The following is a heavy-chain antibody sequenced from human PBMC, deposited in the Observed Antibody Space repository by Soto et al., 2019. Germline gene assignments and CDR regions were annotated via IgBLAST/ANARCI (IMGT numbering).Heavy chain of an antibody. CDR3: ARGYHPAGSSAHFDY. CDR2: INHSGST. CDR1: GGSFSGYY. D-gene: IGHD6-6*01. J-gene: IGHJ4*02. V-gene: IGHV4-34*01. Sequence: SETLSLTCAVYGGSFSGYYWSWIRQPPGKGLEWIGEINHSGSTNYNPSLKSRVTISVDTSKNQFSLKLSSVTAADTAVYYCARGYHPAGSSAHFDYWGQGTLVTVSS.